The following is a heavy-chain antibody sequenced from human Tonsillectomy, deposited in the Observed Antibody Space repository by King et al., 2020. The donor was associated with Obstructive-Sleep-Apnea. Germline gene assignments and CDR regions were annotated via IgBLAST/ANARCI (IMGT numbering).Heavy chain of an antibody. CDR2: IKQDGGEK. V-gene: IGHV3-7*01. CDR1: GFTFSSYL. J-gene: IGHJ4*02. D-gene: IGHD3-22*01. Sequence: VQLVESGGGLVQPGGSLRLSCSASGFTFSSYLMNWVRQAPGKGREWGAYIKQDGGEKYYVDPVKGRCTISRDNAKNSLYLQMNILRAEDTAVYYCARDHHIYYGGVYFDYWGQGTLVTVSS. CDR3: ARDHHIYYGGVYFDY.